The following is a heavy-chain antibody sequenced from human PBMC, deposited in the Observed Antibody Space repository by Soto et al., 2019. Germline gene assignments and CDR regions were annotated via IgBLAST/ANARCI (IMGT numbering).Heavy chain of an antibody. J-gene: IGHJ6*02. CDR3: ARAPHISEYYDILTGYYNPLGYYGMDV. CDR1: GGTFSSYA. D-gene: IGHD3-9*01. CDR2: IIPIFGTA. V-gene: IGHV1-69*06. Sequence: QVQLVQSGAEVKKPGSSVKVSCKASGGTFSSYAISWVRQAPGQGLEWMGGIIPIFGTANYAQQFQGRVTITEDKSTSTAYMELSSLRSEDTAVYYCARAPHISEYYDILTGYYNPLGYYGMDVWGQGTTVTVSS.